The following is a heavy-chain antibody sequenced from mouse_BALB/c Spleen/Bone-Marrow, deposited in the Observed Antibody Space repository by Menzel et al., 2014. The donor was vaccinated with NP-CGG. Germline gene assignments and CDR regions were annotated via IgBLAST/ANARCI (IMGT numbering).Heavy chain of an antibody. CDR3: ARLEGNYGSTFAY. D-gene: IGHD1-1*01. J-gene: IGHJ3*01. CDR1: GYSFTSYW. V-gene: IGHV1-74*04. CDR2: FHPSDTET. Sequence: LVESGAELVRPGASVKLSCKASGYSFTSYWMNWVKQRPGQGLEWIGMFHPSDTETRLNQRFKDKATLTVDKSSSTAYMQLSSPTSEDSAVYYCARLEGNYGSTFAYWGQGTLVTVSA.